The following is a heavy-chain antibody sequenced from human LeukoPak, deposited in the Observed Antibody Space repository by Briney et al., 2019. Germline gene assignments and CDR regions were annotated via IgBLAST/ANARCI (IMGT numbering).Heavy chain of an antibody. D-gene: IGHD5-24*01. Sequence: ASVKVSCKASGYTFTSYDINWVRQATGQGLEWMGWMNPNSGNTGYAQKFQGRVTMTRNTSTSTAYMELSSLRSEDAAVYYCARGGEDGYINEYNWFDPWGQGTLVTVSS. CDR1: GYTFTSYD. J-gene: IGHJ5*02. CDR2: MNPNSGNT. CDR3: ARGGEDGYINEYNWFDP. V-gene: IGHV1-8*01.